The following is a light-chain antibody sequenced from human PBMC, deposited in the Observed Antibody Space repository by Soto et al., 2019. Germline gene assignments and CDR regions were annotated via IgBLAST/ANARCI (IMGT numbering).Light chain of an antibody. CDR1: QDINNY. V-gene: IGKV1-33*01. Sequence: DIQMTQSPSSLSASVGDRVTITCQASQDINNYLNWYQQKPGKAPKLLIYDASNLEIGVPSKFSGSGSGTDFTFTISSLQLEDIATYYCQHYDNIALTFGGGTKVEIK. CDR2: DAS. J-gene: IGKJ4*01. CDR3: QHYDNIALT.